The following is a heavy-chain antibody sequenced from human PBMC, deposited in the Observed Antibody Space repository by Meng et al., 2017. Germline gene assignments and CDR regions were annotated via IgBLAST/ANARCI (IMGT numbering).Heavy chain of an antibody. D-gene: IGHD1-7*01. J-gene: IGHJ4*02. CDR3: ARVKITGTTRSIDY. Sequence: VRLVQSVGVVKKPGDSVKVSCKASGYTFTSYGISWVRQAPGRGLEWMGWISAYNGNTNYAQKLQGRVTMTTDTSTSTAYMELRSLRSDDTAVYYCARVKITGTTRSIDYWGQGTLVTVSS. V-gene: IGHV1-18*01. CDR2: ISAYNGNT. CDR1: GYTFTSYG.